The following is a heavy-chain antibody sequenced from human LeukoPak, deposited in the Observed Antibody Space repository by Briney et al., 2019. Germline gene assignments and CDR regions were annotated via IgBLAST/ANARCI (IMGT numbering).Heavy chain of an antibody. CDR1: GDSVTSSSYH. CDR3: ARLSGGNPGNF. J-gene: IGHJ4*02. CDR2: VYYSGNT. D-gene: IGHD3-10*01. V-gene: IGHV4-39*01. Sequence: PSETLSLTCSVSGDSVTSSSYHWGWIRQPPGEGLEWIGTVYYSGNTYYNPSLKSRLTLSIDASKNQVSLKPSAVTATDTAVYYCARLSGGNPGNFWGQGTLVTVSS.